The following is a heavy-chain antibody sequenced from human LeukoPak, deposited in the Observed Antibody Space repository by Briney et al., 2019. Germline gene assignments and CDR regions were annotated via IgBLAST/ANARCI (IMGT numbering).Heavy chain of an antibody. CDR1: RFTFSSYS. CDR3: ARGLTWELLRGVFDY. V-gene: IGHV3-21*01. Sequence: GGSLRLSCAASRFTFSSYSMNWVRQAPGEGLEWVSSISSSSSYIYYADSVKGRFTISRDSAKNSLYLQMNSLRAEDTAVYYCARGLTWELLRGVFDYWGQGTLVTVSS. CDR2: ISSSSSYI. D-gene: IGHD1-26*01. J-gene: IGHJ4*02.